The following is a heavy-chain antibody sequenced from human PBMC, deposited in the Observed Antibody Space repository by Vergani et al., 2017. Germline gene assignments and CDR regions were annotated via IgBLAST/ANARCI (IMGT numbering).Heavy chain of an antibody. CDR1: GFTFSSYS. V-gene: IGHV3-21*01. J-gene: IGHJ4*02. CDR2: ISSSSSYI. Sequence: EVQLVESGGGLVKPGGSLRLSCAASGFTFSSYSMNWVRQAPGKGLEWVSSISSSSSYIYYADSVKGRFTISRDNAKNSLYLQMTSLRAEETAVYYCARGGIATAAVFDYWGQGTLVTVSS. CDR3: ARGGIATAAVFDY. D-gene: IGHD6-13*01.